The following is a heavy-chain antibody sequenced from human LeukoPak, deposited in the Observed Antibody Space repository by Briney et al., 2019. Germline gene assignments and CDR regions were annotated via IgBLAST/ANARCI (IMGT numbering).Heavy chain of an antibody. D-gene: IGHD1-26*01. Sequence: GESLKISCKDFGYSFTNYWIGWVRQMPGKGLEWMGIIYPVDSDTRYSPSFQGQVTISVDKSISTAYLQWSSLKASDTAIYYCVRHCGSWELNYFDYWGQGTLVTVSS. CDR3: VRHCGSWELNYFDY. CDR2: IYPVDSDT. J-gene: IGHJ4*02. CDR1: GYSFTNYW. V-gene: IGHV5-51*01.